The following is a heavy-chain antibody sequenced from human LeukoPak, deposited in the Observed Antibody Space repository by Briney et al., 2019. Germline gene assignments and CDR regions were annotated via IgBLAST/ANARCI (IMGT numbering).Heavy chain of an antibody. J-gene: IGHJ5*02. V-gene: IGHV3-13*01. CDR2: IVIVGYT. Sequence: GYLRLPWADRGVYVRKVDLGWRRHTTRKGLEWVSGIVIVGYTYYSASLKCRLPIYRESDKNSLSLQINSLPAGDTAVYFCARSGPSSDTFDLWGQGALVTVSS. CDR1: GVYVRKVD. D-gene: IGHD1-26*01. CDR3: ARSGPSSDTFDL.